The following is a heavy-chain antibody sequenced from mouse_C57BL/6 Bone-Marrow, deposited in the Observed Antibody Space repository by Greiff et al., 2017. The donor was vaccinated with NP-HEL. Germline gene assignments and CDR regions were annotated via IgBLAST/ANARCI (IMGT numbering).Heavy chain of an antibody. J-gene: IGHJ3*01. Sequence: EVQLQESGEGLVKPGGSLKLSCAASGFTFSSYAMSWVRQTPEKRLEWVAYISSGGDYIYYADTVKGRFTISRDNARNTLYLQMSSLKSEDTAMYYCTRAGWLPPWFAYWGQGTLVTVSA. CDR2: ISSGGDYI. V-gene: IGHV5-9-1*02. CDR1: GFTFSSYA. D-gene: IGHD2-3*01. CDR3: TRAGWLPPWFAY.